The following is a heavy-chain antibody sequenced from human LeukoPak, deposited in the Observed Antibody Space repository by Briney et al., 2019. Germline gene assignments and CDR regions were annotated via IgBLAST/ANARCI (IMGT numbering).Heavy chain of an antibody. J-gene: IGHJ6*03. CDR1: GGSINSHY. CDR3: ARATGSVDYYYMDV. Sequence: PSETLSLTCTVSGGSINSHYWSWIRQPPGKGLEWIGFVSYNGRTKYSPSLQSRVTISVDRSENNFSLKLTSVTAADTAVYYCARATGSVDYYYMDVWGKGTTVTVSS. CDR2: VSYNGRT. V-gene: IGHV4-59*11. D-gene: IGHD1-1*01.